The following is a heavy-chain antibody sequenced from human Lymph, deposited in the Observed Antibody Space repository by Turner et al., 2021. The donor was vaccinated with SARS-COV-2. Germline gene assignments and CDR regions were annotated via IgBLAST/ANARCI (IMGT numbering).Heavy chain of an antibody. D-gene: IGHD2-21*02. Sequence: QAQLQESGPRLVKPLETLSLTCTVSGGSMNSNYWSWIRQPPGKRLEWIGYIYYGGSTNYNPSLESRVTISIDTSRNQFSLNLTSVTAADTARYYCARETVNNWVDPWGQGTLVTVSS. V-gene: IGHV4-59*01. CDR2: IYYGGST. CDR3: ARETVNNWVDP. J-gene: IGHJ5*02. CDR1: GGSMNSNY.